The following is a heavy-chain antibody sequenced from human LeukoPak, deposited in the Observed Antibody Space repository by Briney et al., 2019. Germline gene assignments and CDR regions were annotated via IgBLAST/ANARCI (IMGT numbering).Heavy chain of an antibody. Sequence: GGSLRLSRAASGFTFDDYGMSWVRQAPGKGLEWVSGINWNGGSTGYEDSVKGRFTISRDNAKNSLYLQMNSLRAEDTAVYYCAKDLGRVGSGWAFDYWGQGTLVTVSS. V-gene: IGHV3-20*04. D-gene: IGHD6-19*01. J-gene: IGHJ4*02. CDR1: GFTFDDYG. CDR2: INWNGGST. CDR3: AKDLGRVGSGWAFDY.